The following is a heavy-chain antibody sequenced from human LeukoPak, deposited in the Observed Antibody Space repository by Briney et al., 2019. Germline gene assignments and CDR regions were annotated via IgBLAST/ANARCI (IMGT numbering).Heavy chain of an antibody. D-gene: IGHD1-26*01. J-gene: IGHJ3*02. CDR3: VRGIVGATEADAFDI. Sequence: SETLSLTCTVSGGSVTSVSNYWSWIRQPPGKGLEWIGYIYYSGSTNYNPSLESRVTISVDTSKNQFSLKMRSVTAADTAVYYCVRGIVGATEADAFDIWGQGTMVTVSS. CDR2: IYYSGST. V-gene: IGHV4-61*01. CDR1: GGSVTSVSNY.